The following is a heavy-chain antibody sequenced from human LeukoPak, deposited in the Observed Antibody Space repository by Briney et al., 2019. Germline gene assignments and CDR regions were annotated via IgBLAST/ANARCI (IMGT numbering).Heavy chain of an antibody. D-gene: IGHD6-13*01. CDR3: ARDRVAAAGSYFDD. V-gene: IGHV3-30*04. J-gene: IGHJ4*02. Sequence: GRSLRLSCAASGFTFSSYAMHWVRQAPGKGLEWVAVISYDGSNKYYADSVKGRFTISRDNSKNTLYLQMNSLRAEDTAVYYCARDRVAAAGSYFDDWGQGTLVSVSS. CDR2: ISYDGSNK. CDR1: GFTFSSYA.